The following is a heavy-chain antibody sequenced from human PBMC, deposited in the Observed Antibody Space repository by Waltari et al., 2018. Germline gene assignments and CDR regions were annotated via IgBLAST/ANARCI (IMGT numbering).Heavy chain of an antibody. Sequence: QVQLVQSGAEVKKPGASVKVSCKVSGYTLTELSMHWVRQATGQGLEWMGWMNPNSGNTGYAQKFQGRVTMTRNTSISTAYMELSSLRSEDTAVYYCARANIAPFDPWGQGTLVTVSS. CDR3: ARANIAPFDP. CDR1: GYTLTELS. J-gene: IGHJ5*02. CDR2: MNPNSGNT. V-gene: IGHV1-8*01. D-gene: IGHD2-21*01.